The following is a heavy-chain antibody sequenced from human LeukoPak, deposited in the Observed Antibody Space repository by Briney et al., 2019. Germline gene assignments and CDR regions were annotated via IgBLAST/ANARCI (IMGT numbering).Heavy chain of an antibody. Sequence: GGYLRLSCAASGFTVSSNYMSWVRQAPGKGLEWVSVIYSGGSTYYADSVKGRFTISRDNSKNTLYLQMNSLRAEDTAVYYCARSSSWSRDAFDIWGQGTMVTVSS. CDR3: ARSSSWSRDAFDI. CDR2: IYSGGST. CDR1: GFTVSSNY. J-gene: IGHJ3*02. D-gene: IGHD6-13*01. V-gene: IGHV3-66*02.